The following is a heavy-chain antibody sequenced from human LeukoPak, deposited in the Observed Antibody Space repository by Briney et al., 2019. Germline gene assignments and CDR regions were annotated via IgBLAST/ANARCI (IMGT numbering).Heavy chain of an antibody. V-gene: IGHV3-53*04. CDR2: IYSGGST. Sequence: PGGSLRLSCAASGFTVSSNYMSWVRQAPGKGLEWVSVIYSGGSTYYADSVKGRFTISRHNSKNTLYLQMNSLRAEDTAVYYCARGLRGSSWYYFDYWGQGTLDTVSS. CDR3: ARGLRGSSWYYFDY. D-gene: IGHD6-13*01. CDR1: GFTVSSNY. J-gene: IGHJ4*02.